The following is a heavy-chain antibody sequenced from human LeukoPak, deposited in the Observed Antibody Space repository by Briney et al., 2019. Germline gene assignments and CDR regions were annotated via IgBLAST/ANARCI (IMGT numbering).Heavy chain of an antibody. CDR2: MNPNSGNT. Sequence: GASVKVSCKASGYTFTSYDINWVRQATGQGLEWMGWMNPNSGNTGYAQKFQGRVTMTRNTSISTAYMELSSLRSEDTAVYYCARGQLDILTGYYGYYFDYWGQGTLVTVSS. D-gene: IGHD3-9*01. J-gene: IGHJ4*02. CDR1: GYTFTSYD. V-gene: IGHV1-8*01. CDR3: ARGQLDILTGYYGYYFDY.